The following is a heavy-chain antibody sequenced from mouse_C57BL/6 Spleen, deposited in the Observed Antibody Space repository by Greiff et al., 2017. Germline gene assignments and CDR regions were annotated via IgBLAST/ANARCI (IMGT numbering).Heavy chain of an antibody. Sequence: VQLQQPGAELVMPGASVKLSCKASGYTFTSYWMHWVKQRPGQGLEWLGEIDPSDSYTNYNQKFKGKSTLTVDKSSSTAYMQLSNLTSEDSAVYYCARGRYGSSSDAMGYWGQGTSVTVSS. CDR3: ARGRYGSSSDAMGY. CDR2: IDPSDSYT. V-gene: IGHV1-69*01. J-gene: IGHJ4*01. CDR1: GYTFTSYW. D-gene: IGHD1-1*01.